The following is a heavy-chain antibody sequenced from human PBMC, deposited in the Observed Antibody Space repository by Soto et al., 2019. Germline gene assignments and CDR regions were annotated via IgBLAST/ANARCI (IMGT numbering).Heavy chain of an antibody. CDR2: ISASNGNR. CDR1: GYDFSSYG. D-gene: IGHD2-2*01. CDR3: VSDPQRNDY. V-gene: IGHV1-18*04. Sequence: QVQLVQSGAEVKKPGASVKVSCKASGYDFSSYGISWVRQAPGQGLEWMGWISASNGNRDYAQQFQGRVTMTSDTSRTTTYMELRSLRSDDTAVYYCVSDPQRNDYCGQGTLVNVSS. J-gene: IGHJ4*02.